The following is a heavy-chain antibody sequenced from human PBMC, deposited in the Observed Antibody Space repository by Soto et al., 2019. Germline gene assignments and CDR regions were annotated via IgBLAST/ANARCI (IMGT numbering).Heavy chain of an antibody. CDR3: ARDRGASSGYYPYWFDP. CDR2: IIPIFGTA. V-gene: IGHV1-69*12. D-gene: IGHD3-22*01. J-gene: IGHJ5*02. Sequence: QVQLVQSGAEVKKPGSSVKVSCKASGGTFSSYAISWVRQAPGQGLEWMGEIIPIFGTANYAQKFQGRVTITADESTSTAYMELSSLRSEDTAVYYCARDRGASSGYYPYWFDPWGQGTLVSVSS. CDR1: GGTFSSYA.